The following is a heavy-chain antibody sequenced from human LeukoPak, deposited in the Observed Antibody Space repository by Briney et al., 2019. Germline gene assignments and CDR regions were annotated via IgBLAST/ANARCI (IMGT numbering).Heavy chain of an antibody. CDR1: GGSISSYY. J-gene: IGHJ3*02. D-gene: IGHD3-22*01. V-gene: IGHV4-59*08. CDR3: ARSTYYYDSSGYHGAFDI. CDR2: IYYSGST. Sequence: SETLSLTCTVSGGSISSYYWSWIRQPPGKGLEWIGYIYYSGSTNYNPSLKSRVTISVDTSKNQFSLKLSSVTAADTAVYYCARSTYYYDSSGYHGAFDIWGQGTMVTVSS.